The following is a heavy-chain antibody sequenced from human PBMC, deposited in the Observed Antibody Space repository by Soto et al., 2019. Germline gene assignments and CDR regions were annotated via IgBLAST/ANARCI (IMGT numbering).Heavy chain of an antibody. CDR1: GFTFSSYS. CDR3: AKDGRYDILGPSY. J-gene: IGHJ1*01. V-gene: IGHV3-21*01. Sequence: PGGSLRLSCAASGFTFSSYSMNWVRQAPGKGLEWVSSISSGSSYIYYADSVKGRFTISRDNSKNTLYLQMNGLRAEDTAVYYCAKDGRYDILGPSYWGQGTLVTVSS. CDR2: ISSGSSYI. D-gene: IGHD3-9*01.